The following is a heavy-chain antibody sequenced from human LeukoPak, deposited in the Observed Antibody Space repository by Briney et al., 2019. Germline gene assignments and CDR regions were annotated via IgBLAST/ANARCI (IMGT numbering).Heavy chain of an antibody. V-gene: IGHV1-69*13. CDR2: IIPIFGTA. CDR1: GGTFSSYA. D-gene: IGHD5-12*01. Sequence: SVKVSCKASGGTFSSYAISWVRQAPGQGLEWMGGIIPIFGTANYAQKFQGGVTITADESTSTAYMELSSLRSEDTAVYYCARTSSTLWLRTPGGDHWGQGTLVTVSS. J-gene: IGHJ4*02. CDR3: ARTSSTLWLRTPGGDH.